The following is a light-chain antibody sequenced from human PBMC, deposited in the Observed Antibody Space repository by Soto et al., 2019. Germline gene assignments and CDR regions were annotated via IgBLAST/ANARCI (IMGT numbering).Light chain of an antibody. J-gene: IGKJ4*01. CDR3: QQRSNWPLT. V-gene: IGKV3-11*01. CDR1: QSVSSY. CDR2: DAF. Sequence: EIVLTQSPATLSLSPGERATLSCRASQSVSSYLAWYQQKPGQAPRLLIYDAFNRATGIPARFSGSGSGTDFTLTISSLGPEDFAVYYCQQRSNWPLTFGGGTKVEIK.